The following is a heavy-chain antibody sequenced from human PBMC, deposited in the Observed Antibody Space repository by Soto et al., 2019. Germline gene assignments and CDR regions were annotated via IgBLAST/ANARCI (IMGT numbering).Heavy chain of an antibody. J-gene: IGHJ4*02. D-gene: IGHD3-10*01. Sequence: SETLSPTRPVSGGSLNHDTYYPGWVPPPPGKGLEWIGNIYYSGSTNYNPSLKSRVTISVDTSKNQFSLKLSSVTAADTAVYYCASQTANFYGSGSYYLPFDYWGQGTLVTVSS. CDR1: GGSLNHDTYY. CDR3: ASQTANFYGSGSYYLPFDY. CDR2: IYYSGST. V-gene: IGHV4-61*01.